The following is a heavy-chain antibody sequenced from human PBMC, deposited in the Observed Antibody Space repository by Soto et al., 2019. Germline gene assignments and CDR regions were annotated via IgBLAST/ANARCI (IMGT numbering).Heavy chain of an antibody. Sequence: LSLTCAVYGGSFSGYYWSWIRQPPGKGLEWIGEINHSGSTNYNPSLKGRVTISVDTSKNQFSLKLSSVTAADTAVYYCARGMGVTYFDYWGQGTLVTVSS. J-gene: IGHJ4*02. D-gene: IGHD3-10*01. CDR2: INHSGST. CDR1: GGSFSGYY. V-gene: IGHV4-34*01. CDR3: ARGMGVTYFDY.